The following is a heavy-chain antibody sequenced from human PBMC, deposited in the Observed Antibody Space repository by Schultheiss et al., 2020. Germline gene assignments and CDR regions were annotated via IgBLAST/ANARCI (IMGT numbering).Heavy chain of an antibody. CDR1: GGSISSSSYY. V-gene: IGHV4-39*01. CDR3: ARGYQYYYAYYYYMDV. Sequence: SQTLSLTCTVSGGSISSSSYYWGWIRQPPGKGLEWIGSIYYSGSTYYNPSLKSRVTISVDTSKNQFSLKLSSATAADTAVYYCARGYQYYYAYYYYMDVWGKGTTVTVSS. D-gene: IGHD3-10*01. J-gene: IGHJ6*03. CDR2: IYYSGST.